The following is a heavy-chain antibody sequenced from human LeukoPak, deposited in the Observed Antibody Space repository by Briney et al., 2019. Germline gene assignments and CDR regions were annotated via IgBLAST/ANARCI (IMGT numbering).Heavy chain of an antibody. CDR1: GFPFSSYA. J-gene: IGHJ6*04. Sequence: PGGSLRLSCAAAGFPFSSYAMSWVRQAPGKGLEWVSAISGSGGSTYYADSVKGRFTISRDNSKNTLYLQMNSLRAEDTAVYYCAKTGGYCSSASCPDKYGMDVWGKGTTVTVSS. D-gene: IGHD2-2*01. CDR2: ISGSGGST. V-gene: IGHV3-23*01. CDR3: AKTGGYCSSASCPDKYGMDV.